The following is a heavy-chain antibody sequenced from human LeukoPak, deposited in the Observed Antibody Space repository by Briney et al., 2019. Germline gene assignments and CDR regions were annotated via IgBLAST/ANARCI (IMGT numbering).Heavy chain of an antibody. CDR2: ISYDGSNK. CDR3: EKHTY. Sequence: SLPLSCAASGFTFSSYGMHWVRQAPGKGLEWVAVISYDGSNKYYADSVKGRFTISRDNSKNTLYLQMNSLRAEDTAVYYCEKHTYWGQGTLVTVSS. J-gene: IGHJ4*02. CDR1: GFTFSSYG. V-gene: IGHV3-30*18.